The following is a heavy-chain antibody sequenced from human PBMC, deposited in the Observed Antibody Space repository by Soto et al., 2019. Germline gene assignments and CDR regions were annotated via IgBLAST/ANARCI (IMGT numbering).Heavy chain of an antibody. CDR1: GFTFSSYA. D-gene: IGHD3-10*01. J-gene: IGHJ6*02. CDR2: ISYDGSNK. Sequence: QVQLVESGGGGVQPGRSLRLSCAASGFTFSSYAMHWVRQAPGRGLEWVAVISYDGSNKYYADSVKGRFTISRDNSKNTLYLQMNSLRAEDTAVYYCARTTMVRGVPTSLYYYYYYGMDVWGQGTTVTVSS. V-gene: IGHV3-30-3*01. CDR3: ARTTMVRGVPTSLYYYYYYGMDV.